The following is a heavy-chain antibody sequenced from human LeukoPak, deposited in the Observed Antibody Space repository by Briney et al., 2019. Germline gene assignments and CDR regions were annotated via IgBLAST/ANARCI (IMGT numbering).Heavy chain of an antibody. CDR2: ISYDGSNK. V-gene: IGHV3-30-3*01. CDR3: ARGGTLRYFDWLLLVRGVVGFDY. CDR1: GFTFSSYA. Sequence: TGGSLRLSCAASGFTFSSYAMHWVRQAPGKGLEWVAVISYDGSNKYYADSVKGRFTISRDNSKNTLYLQMNSLRAEDTAVYYCARGGTLRYFDWLLLVRGVVGFDYWGQGTLVTVSP. D-gene: IGHD3-9*01. J-gene: IGHJ4*02.